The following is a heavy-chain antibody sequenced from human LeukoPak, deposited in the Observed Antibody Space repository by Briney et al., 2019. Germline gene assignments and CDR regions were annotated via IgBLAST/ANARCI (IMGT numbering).Heavy chain of an antibody. Sequence: GASVKVSCKASGYTFTSYDINWVRQATGQGLEWMGWMNPNSGNTGYAQKFQGRVTITRNNSISTAYLELSSLRSEDTAVYYCARGAVPAAKTINPFEDAFDIWGQGTMVTVSS. J-gene: IGHJ3*02. CDR3: ARGAVPAAKTINPFEDAFDI. D-gene: IGHD2-2*01. CDR2: MNPNSGNT. CDR1: GYTFTSYD. V-gene: IGHV1-8*03.